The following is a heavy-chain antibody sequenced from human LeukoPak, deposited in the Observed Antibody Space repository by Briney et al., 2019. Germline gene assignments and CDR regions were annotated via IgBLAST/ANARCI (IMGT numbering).Heavy chain of an antibody. J-gene: IGHJ4*02. V-gene: IGHV3-23*01. CDR3: LRGYYDNSRYFDFDY. CDR2: ISGSGGST. D-gene: IGHD3-22*01. CDR1: GFTFSTYA. Sequence: PGGSLRLSCAASGFTFSTYAMSWVRQAPGKGLQWVSAISGSGGSTYYVDSVKGRFTISRDNSKNTLYLQMSSLRAEDTAVYYCLRGYYDNSRYFDFDYWGQGTLVTVSS.